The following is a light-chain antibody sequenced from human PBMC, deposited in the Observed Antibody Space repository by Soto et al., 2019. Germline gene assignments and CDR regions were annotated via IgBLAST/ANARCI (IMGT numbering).Light chain of an antibody. V-gene: IGKV3-20*01. CDR1: QTFSSTY. J-gene: IGKJ4*02. CDR3: QVYSNSLRWT. Sequence: DIVLTQSPDTLSLSPGQTAILSCRADQTFSSTYLAWYQQRPGQAPRLLIYGASTRATGVPDRFSGEVSGADFAISINSLEPEDFEVYYCQVYSNSLRWTFGGGTKIEIK. CDR2: GAS.